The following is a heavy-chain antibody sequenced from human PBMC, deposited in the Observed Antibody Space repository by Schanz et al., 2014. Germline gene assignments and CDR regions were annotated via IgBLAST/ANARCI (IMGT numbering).Heavy chain of an antibody. D-gene: IGHD6-19*01. CDR3: AKDHPSSGWPAFDV. CDR2: LTGSGTTT. J-gene: IGHJ4*02. CDR1: GFSFRKSA. Sequence: EVQLLESGGGLIQPGGSLRLSCAASGFSFRKSAMSWVRQAPGKGLEWVSALTGSGTTTYYADSVKGRFTISRDNSKNTLDLQMNSLRAEDTAIYYCAKDHPSSGWPAFDVWGQGTQVTVSS. V-gene: IGHV3-23*01.